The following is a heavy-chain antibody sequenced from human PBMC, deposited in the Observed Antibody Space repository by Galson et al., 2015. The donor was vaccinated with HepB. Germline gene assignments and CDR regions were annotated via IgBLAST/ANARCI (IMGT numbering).Heavy chain of an antibody. CDR2: ISGSGATT. D-gene: IGHD4-17*01. CDR1: GFTFSSYA. V-gene: IGHV3-23*01. CDR3: ARDGHNYGDYHLG. J-gene: IGHJ4*02. Sequence: SLRLSCAASGFTFSSYAMSWVRQAPGKGLEWVSAISGSGATTYYADSVKGRFTISRDNSKNTLYLQMNSLRAEDTAVYYCARDGHNYGDYHLGWGQGTLVTVSS.